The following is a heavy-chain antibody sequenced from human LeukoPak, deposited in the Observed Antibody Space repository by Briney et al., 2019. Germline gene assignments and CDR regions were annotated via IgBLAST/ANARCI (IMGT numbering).Heavy chain of an antibody. CDR1: GGTFSSYA. CDR3: ARERDDSSGYYPRGYYYHGMDV. Sequence: SVKVSCKASGGTFSSYAISWVRQAPGQGLEWMGGIIPIFGTANYAQKFQGRVTITADESTSTAYMELSSLRSEDTAVYYCARERDDSSGYYPRGYYYHGMDVWGQGTTVTVSS. V-gene: IGHV1-69*13. CDR2: IIPIFGTA. J-gene: IGHJ6*02. D-gene: IGHD3-22*01.